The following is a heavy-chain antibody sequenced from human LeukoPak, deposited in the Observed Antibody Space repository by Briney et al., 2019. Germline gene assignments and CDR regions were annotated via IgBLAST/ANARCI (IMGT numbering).Heavy chain of an antibody. Sequence: KTSETLSLTCTVSGGSISSGSYYWRWIRQPAGRGLEWIGRIYTSGSTNYNPSLKSRVTISVDTSKNQFSLKLSSVTAADTAVYYCARVGWGSAPYFDYWGQGTLVTVSS. CDR1: GGSISSGSYY. V-gene: IGHV4-61*02. J-gene: IGHJ4*02. D-gene: IGHD3-16*01. CDR2: IYTSGST. CDR3: ARVGWGSAPYFDY.